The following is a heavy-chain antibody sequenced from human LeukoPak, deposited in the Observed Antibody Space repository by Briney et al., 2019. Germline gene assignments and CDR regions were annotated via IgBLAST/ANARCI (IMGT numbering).Heavy chain of an antibody. CDR1: GGTFSSYA. Sequence: SVKVSCKASGGTFSSYAISWVRQAPGQGLEWMGGIIPIFGTANYAQKFQGRVAITTDESTSTAYMELSSLRSEDTAVYYCARNYYGSGRQISPLDYWGQGTLVTVSS. CDR2: IIPIFGTA. V-gene: IGHV1-69*05. CDR3: ARNYYGSGRQISPLDY. J-gene: IGHJ4*02. D-gene: IGHD3-10*01.